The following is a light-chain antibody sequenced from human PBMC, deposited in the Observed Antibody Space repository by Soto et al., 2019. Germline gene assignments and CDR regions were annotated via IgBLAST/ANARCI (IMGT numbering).Light chain of an antibody. CDR1: QSVSSSY. Sequence: DIVLTQPPGTLSSSPGERATLSCRASQSVSSSYLAWYQQKPGQAPRLLIYGASSRATGIPDRFSRSGSGTDFTLNISRLDPEDLAVYYCQQYGTSPLTFGGGTKVDIK. CDR2: GAS. CDR3: QQYGTSPLT. V-gene: IGKV3-20*01. J-gene: IGKJ4*01.